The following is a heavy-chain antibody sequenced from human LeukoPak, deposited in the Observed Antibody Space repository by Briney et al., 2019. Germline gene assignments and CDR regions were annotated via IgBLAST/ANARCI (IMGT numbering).Heavy chain of an antibody. CDR1: GFTFSNYA. CDR2: QSDTGAYT. D-gene: IGHD6-6*01. Sequence: LPGGSLRLSCTASGFTFSNYAMSWVRQAPGKGLEWVSDQSDTGAYTNYVGSAKGRFTISRDNSKNTLYLQMNSLRAEDTAVYYCAKHYSSSSLADFDYWGQGTLVTVSS. J-gene: IGHJ4*02. CDR3: AKHYSSSSLADFDY. V-gene: IGHV3-23*01.